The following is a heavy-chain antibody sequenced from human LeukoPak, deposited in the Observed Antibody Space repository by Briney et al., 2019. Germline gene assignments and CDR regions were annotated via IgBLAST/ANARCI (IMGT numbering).Heavy chain of an antibody. Sequence: SGTLSLTCAVYGGSFSGYYWSWIRQPPGKGLEWIGEINHSGSTNYNPSLKSRVTISVDTSKNQFSLKLSSVTAADTAVYYCARQEVGITMIVVVIPRGAFDIWGQGTMVTVSS. V-gene: IGHV4-34*01. D-gene: IGHD3-22*01. CDR2: INHSGST. CDR1: GGSFSGYY. CDR3: ARQEVGITMIVVVIPRGAFDI. J-gene: IGHJ3*02.